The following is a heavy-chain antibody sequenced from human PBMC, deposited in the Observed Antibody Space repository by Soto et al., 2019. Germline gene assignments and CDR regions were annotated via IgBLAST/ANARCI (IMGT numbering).Heavy chain of an antibody. CDR3: ARNMDYYYGRGSGNGHGV. CDR2: INPKSGDT. V-gene: IGHV1-2*02. J-gene: IGHJ6*02. CDR1: GYTFTAYH. D-gene: IGHD3-10*02. Sequence: QVRLVQSGAEVKEPGDSVRVSCEASGYTFTAYHIHWVRQAPGQGLEWMVRINPKSGDTGYAQDLQGGVSITSDMSTSTVYMELSRLSSDDTAIYYCARNMDYYYGRGSGNGHGVWGQGTTVTVFS.